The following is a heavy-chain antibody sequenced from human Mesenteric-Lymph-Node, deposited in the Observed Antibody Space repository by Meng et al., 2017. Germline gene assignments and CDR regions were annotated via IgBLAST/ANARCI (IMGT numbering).Heavy chain of an antibody. Sequence: QVQLQQWGPGLLKPSQTLSLTCTVSGCSISSSNYYWSWIRQPPGKGLEWSGHIYNSGSTYYNPSLKSRITISVDTSKNQFSLKLSSVTAADTAVYYCARGQKGYFDLWGRGTLVTVSS. CDR2: IYNSGST. V-gene: IGHV4-30-4*01. J-gene: IGHJ2*01. CDR3: ARGQKGYFDL. CDR1: GCSISSSNYY.